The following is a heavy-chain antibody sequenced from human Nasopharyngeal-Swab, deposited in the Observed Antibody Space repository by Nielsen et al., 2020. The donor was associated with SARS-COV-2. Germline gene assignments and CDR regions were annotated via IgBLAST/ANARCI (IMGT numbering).Heavy chain of an antibody. Sequence: GASLQISCNASGFTFGDYAMSWFRQAPGKGLEWVGFIRSKYYGGTPEYAASVKGRLTISRDDSKSVAYLQMNSLKTEDTAVYYCTRDLFSNDYYDAKWFDPWGQGTLVTVSS. D-gene: IGHD3-22*01. CDR3: TRDLFSNDYYDAKWFDP. J-gene: IGHJ5*02. CDR1: GFTFGDYA. V-gene: IGHV3-49*03. CDR2: IRSKYYGGTP.